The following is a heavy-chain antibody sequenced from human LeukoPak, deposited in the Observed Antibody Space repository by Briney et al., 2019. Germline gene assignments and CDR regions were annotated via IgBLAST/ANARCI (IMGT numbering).Heavy chain of an antibody. CDR3: VRFAYGSDFFPGHY. CDR1: GYIFANYW. V-gene: IGHV5-51*01. Sequence: GESLKISCKGSGYIFANYWIGWVRQMPGKGLEWMGIVHPGDSATRYSPSFQGQVTISADRSITTAYLQWSSLKASDTAMYYCVRFAYGSDFFPGHYWGQGTRVTVSS. CDR2: VHPGDSAT. J-gene: IGHJ4*02. D-gene: IGHD3/OR15-3a*01.